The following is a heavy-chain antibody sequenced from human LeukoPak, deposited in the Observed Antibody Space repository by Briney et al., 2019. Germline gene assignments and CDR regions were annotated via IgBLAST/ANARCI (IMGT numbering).Heavy chain of an antibody. CDR1: GYAFSGYD. CDR3: ARVGKADLALWN. Sequence: ALVKVSCKASGYAFSGYDMHWVRQAPGQGLEWMGWINPNTGDTNYAQRFQGRVSMTRDTSISIGYMELSRLRSDDTAVYYCARVGKADLALWNWGQGTLVTVSS. V-gene: IGHV1-2*02. J-gene: IGHJ4*02. CDR2: INPNTGDT. D-gene: IGHD4-23*01.